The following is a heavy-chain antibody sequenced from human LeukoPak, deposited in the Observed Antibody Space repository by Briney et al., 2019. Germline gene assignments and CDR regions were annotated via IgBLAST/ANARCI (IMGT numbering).Heavy chain of an antibody. D-gene: IGHD1-26*01. CDR3: ARRGGGSLDAFDI. CDR1: GFTLNSYT. J-gene: IGHJ3*02. V-gene: IGHV3-53*01. Sequence: GGSLRLSCAASGFTLNSYTLSWVRQAPGKGLEWVSVIYSGGSTYYADSVKGRFTISRDNSKNTLYLQMNSLRAEDTAVYYCARRGGGSLDAFDIWGQGTMVTVSS. CDR2: IYSGGST.